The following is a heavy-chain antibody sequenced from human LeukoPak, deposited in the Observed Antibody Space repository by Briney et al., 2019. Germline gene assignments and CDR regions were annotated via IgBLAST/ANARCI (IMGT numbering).Heavy chain of an antibody. J-gene: IGHJ5*02. CDR3: ARDGSGSTGYNWFDP. V-gene: IGHV1-2*02. CDR2: INPNSGGT. CDR1: GYTFTGYY. D-gene: IGHD3-10*01. Sequence: ASVKVSCKASGYTFTGYYMHWVRQAPGQGLEWMGWINPNSGGTNYAQEFQGTGTITRDTSISTAYMELRRLRSDDTAVYYCARDGSGSTGYNWFDPWGQGTLVTVSS.